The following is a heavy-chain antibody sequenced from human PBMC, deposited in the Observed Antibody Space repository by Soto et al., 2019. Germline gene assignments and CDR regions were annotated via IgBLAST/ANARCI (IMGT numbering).Heavy chain of an antibody. CDR2: IIPIFGTA. Sequence: GASVKVSCKASGGTFSSYAISWVRQAPGQGLEWMGGIIPIFGTANYAQKFQGRVTITADESTSTAYMELSSLRSEDTAVYYCARGGQGSFSPPLRYYVMDVWGQGTTVTVS. V-gene: IGHV1-69*13. D-gene: IGHD3-3*01. J-gene: IGHJ6*02. CDR1: GGTFSSYA. CDR3: ARGGQGSFSPPLRYYVMDV.